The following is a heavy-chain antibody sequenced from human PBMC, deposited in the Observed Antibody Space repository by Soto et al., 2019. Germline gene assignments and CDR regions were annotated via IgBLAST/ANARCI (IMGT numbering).Heavy chain of an antibody. CDR2: ISGSGGST. V-gene: IGHV3-23*01. D-gene: IGHD3-16*01. J-gene: IGHJ6*02. Sequence: GGSLRLSCAASGFTFSSYAMSWVRQAPGKGLEWVSAISGSGGSTYYADSVKGRFTISRDNSKNTLYLQMNSLRAEDTAVYYCAKGQDHDWGYYYYGMDVWGQGTTVTVYS. CDR1: GFTFSSYA. CDR3: AKGQDHDWGYYYYGMDV.